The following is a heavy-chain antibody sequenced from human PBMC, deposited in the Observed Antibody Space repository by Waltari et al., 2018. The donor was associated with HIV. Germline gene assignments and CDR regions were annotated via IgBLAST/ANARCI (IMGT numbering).Heavy chain of an antibody. CDR3: AKLMMTFGGAPYDY. D-gene: IGHD3-16*01. CDR2: ISGRGGST. J-gene: IGHJ4*02. CDR1: GFTFSSYA. V-gene: IGHV3-23*01. Sequence: EVQLLESGGGLVQPGGSLRLSCAASGFTFSSYAMSWVRQAPGKGLEGVGGISGRGGSTYDADSVKDRMTISRDNAKNTLYLQMNSLRAEDTAVYYCAKLMMTFGGAPYDYWGQGTLVTVSS.